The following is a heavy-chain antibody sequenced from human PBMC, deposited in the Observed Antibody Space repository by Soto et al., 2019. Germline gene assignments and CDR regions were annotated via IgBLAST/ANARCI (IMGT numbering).Heavy chain of an antibody. V-gene: IGHV3-21*01. CDR2: IPSSGSYI. CDR3: ARAPPGCSGGSCYPTNFDY. CDR1: GFTFSSYS. Sequence: EVQLVESGGGLVKPGGSLRLSCAASGFTFSSYSMNWVRQAPGKGLEWVSSIPSSGSYIYYADSVKGRFTISRDNAKNSLYLKMNILRAADTAVYYCARAPPGCSGGSCYPTNFDYWGQGNLVTVSS. J-gene: IGHJ4*02. D-gene: IGHD2-15*01.